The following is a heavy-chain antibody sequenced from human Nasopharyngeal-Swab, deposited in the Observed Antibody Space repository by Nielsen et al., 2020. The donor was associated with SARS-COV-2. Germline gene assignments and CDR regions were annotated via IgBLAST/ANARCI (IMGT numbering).Heavy chain of an antibody. Sequence: GESLKISCAASGFTFSDYYMRWIRQAPGKGLEWVSYISSSGSTIYYADSVKGRFTISRDNAKNSLYLQMNSLRAEDTAVYYCARDSGYDILTGYIYYYGMDVWGQGTTVTVSS. CDR2: ISSSGSTI. D-gene: IGHD3-9*01. J-gene: IGHJ6*02. CDR1: GFTFSDYY. CDR3: ARDSGYDILTGYIYYYGMDV. V-gene: IGHV3-11*01.